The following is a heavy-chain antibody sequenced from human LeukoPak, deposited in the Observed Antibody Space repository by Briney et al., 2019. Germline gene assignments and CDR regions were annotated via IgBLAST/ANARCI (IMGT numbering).Heavy chain of an antibody. CDR1: GASINSSGYY. CDR2: HYYSGST. J-gene: IGHJ6*03. D-gene: IGHD3-9*01. CDR3: ARAGHYDILSGYYMDV. V-gene: IGHV4-39*07. Sequence: PSETLSLTCTVSGASINSSGYYWGWIRQPPGKGLEWIGSHYYSGSTYYNPSLKSRVTISVDTSKNQFSLKLSSVTAADTAVYYCARAGHYDILSGYYMDVWGKGTTVTVSS.